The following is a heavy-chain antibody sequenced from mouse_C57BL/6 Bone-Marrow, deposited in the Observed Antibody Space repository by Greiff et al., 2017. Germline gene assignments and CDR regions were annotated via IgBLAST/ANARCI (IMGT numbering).Heavy chain of an antibody. CDR2: IYWDDDK. CDR3: ARRRGYYYGSRGDWYFDV. J-gene: IGHJ1*03. Sequence: QVTLKESGPGILQSSQTLSLTCSFSGFSLSTSGMGVSWIRQPSGKGLELLAHIYWDDDKRYNPSLKSRLTISKDTSRNQVFLKITSVDTADTATYYCARRRGYYYGSRGDWYFDVWGTGTTVTVSS. V-gene: IGHV8-12*01. D-gene: IGHD1-1*01. CDR1: GFSLSTSGMG.